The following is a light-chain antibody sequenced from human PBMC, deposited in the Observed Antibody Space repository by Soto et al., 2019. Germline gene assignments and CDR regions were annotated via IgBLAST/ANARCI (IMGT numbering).Light chain of an antibody. V-gene: IGKV1-33*01. CDR1: QDISNY. J-gene: IGKJ5*01. CDR3: QQPDSLPIT. CDR2: DAS. Sequence: DIQMTQSPSSLSASVGDRVTITCRASQDISNYLDWYQQRPGKAPKLLIYDASNLERGVPSRFSGIRSGTQFTFAITSLQPEDFETYYCQQPDSLPITFGQGTRLEI.